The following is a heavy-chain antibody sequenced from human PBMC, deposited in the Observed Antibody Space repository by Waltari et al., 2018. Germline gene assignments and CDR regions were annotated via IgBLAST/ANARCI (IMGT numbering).Heavy chain of an antibody. Sequence: QVQLQESGPGLVKPSETLSLTCAVSGYSISSGYYWGWIRQPPGKGLEWIGSIYHSGSTYYNPALKSRVTISVDTSKNQFSLKLSSVTAADTAVYYCARWLRWPTKPNYYYYGMDVWGQGTTVTVSS. CDR2: IYHSGST. V-gene: IGHV4-38-2*01. D-gene: IGHD5-12*01. J-gene: IGHJ6*02. CDR3: ARWLRWPTKPNYYYYGMDV. CDR1: GYSISSGYY.